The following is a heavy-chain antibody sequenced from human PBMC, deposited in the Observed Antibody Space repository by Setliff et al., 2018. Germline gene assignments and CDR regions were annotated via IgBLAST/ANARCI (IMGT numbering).Heavy chain of an antibody. J-gene: IGHJ4*02. Sequence: PSETLSLTCAASGGSFTYYYWSWIRQHPGKGLEWIGYIYYSGSTSYYNPSLKSRVTISVDTSKNQFSLKLSSVTAADTAVYYCAKGGTYRYFDFWGQGALVTVSS. D-gene: IGHD1-1*01. CDR2: IYYSGST. CDR1: GGSFTYYY. V-gene: IGHV4-59*06. CDR3: AKGGTYRYFDF.